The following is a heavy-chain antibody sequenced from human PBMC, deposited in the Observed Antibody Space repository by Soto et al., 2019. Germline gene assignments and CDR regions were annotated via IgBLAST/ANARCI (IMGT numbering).Heavy chain of an antibody. CDR3: ARGPTSAIAAAALYGMDV. J-gene: IGHJ6*02. D-gene: IGHD6-13*01. V-gene: IGHV3-30-3*01. Sequence: QVQLVESGGGVVQPGRSLRLSCAASGFTFSSYAMHWVRQAPGKGREWVAVISYDGSNKYYADSVKGRFTISRDNSKNTLYLQMNSLRAEDTAVYYCARGPTSAIAAAALYGMDVWGQGTTVTVSS. CDR2: ISYDGSNK. CDR1: GFTFSSYA.